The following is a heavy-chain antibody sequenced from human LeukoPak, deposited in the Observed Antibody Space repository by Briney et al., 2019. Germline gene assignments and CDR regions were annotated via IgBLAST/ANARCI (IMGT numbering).Heavy chain of an antibody. CDR2: IYYSGST. CDR3: ARGNQDYYMDV. V-gene: IGHV4-61*08. J-gene: IGHJ6*03. CDR1: GGSISSGGYY. Sequence: PSQTLSLTCTVSGGSISSGGYYWSWIRQPPGKGLEWIGYIYYSGSTNYNPSLKSRVTISVDTSKNQFSLKLSSVTAADTAVYYYARGNQDYYMDVWGKGTTVTVSS.